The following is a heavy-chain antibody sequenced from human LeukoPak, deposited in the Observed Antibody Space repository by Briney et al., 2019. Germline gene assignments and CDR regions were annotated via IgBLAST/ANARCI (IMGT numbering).Heavy chain of an antibody. Sequence: SETLSLTCAVYGGSFSGYYWSWIRQPPGKGLEWIEEINHSGSTNYNPSLKSRVTISVDTSKNQFSLKLSSVTAADTAVYYCARGGFWSGYYTRYFDYWGQGTLVTVSS. CDR1: GGSFSGYY. J-gene: IGHJ4*02. CDR2: INHSGST. CDR3: ARGGFWSGYYTRYFDY. D-gene: IGHD3-3*01. V-gene: IGHV4-34*01.